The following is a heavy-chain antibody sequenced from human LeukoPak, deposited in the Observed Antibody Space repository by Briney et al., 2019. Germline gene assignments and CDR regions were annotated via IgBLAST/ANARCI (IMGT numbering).Heavy chain of an antibody. Sequence: GGSLRLSCAASGFTSSSYWMSWVRQAPGKGLEWVANIRHDGREKYYVDSVKGRFTISRDNAKNSLYLQMNSLSAEDTAVYYCARRDSGSYSLPFDHWGQGTLVTVSS. V-gene: IGHV3-7*05. CDR3: ARRDSGSYSLPFDH. CDR1: GFTSSSYW. J-gene: IGHJ4*02. CDR2: IRHDGREK. D-gene: IGHD1-26*01.